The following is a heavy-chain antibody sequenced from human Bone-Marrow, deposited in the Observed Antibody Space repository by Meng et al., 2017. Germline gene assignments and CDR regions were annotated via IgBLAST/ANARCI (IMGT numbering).Heavy chain of an antibody. Sequence: EGQLVEFGGGLVQPGGSLKLSCAASGFSFSSYAMSWVRHAPGKGLEWVSALSGGGFTTYYADSVKGRFAISRHNSKNTLYLQMNSLRAEDTAVYYCAKDGPFDYWGQGTLVTVSS. J-gene: IGHJ4*02. CDR2: LSGGGFTT. V-gene: IGHV3-23*04. CDR3: AKDGPFDY. CDR1: GFSFSSYA.